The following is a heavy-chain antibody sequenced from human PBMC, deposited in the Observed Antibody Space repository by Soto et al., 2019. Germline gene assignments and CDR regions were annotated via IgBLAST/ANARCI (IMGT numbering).Heavy chain of an antibody. Sequence: QVQLVQSGAEVKKSGASMKVSFKASGYTFTNYGVAWVRRAPGQGLEWMGWISGNNGDTKYAQNLQNRVTMTTDTSTNTAYMEVRSLRSDDTAVYYCGRGGLAVSGTYDYWGQGTLVTVSS. CDR1: GYTFTNYG. J-gene: IGHJ4*02. V-gene: IGHV1-18*01. D-gene: IGHD6-19*01. CDR3: GRGGLAVSGTYDY. CDR2: ISGNNGDT.